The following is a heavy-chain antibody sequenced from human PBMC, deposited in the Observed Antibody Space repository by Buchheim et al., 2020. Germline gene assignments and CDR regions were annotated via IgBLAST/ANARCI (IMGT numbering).Heavy chain of an antibody. J-gene: IGHJ4*02. CDR3: ARVDYDFWSGYYTGGFDY. Sequence: QVQLQESGPGLVKPSETLSLTCTVSGGSISSYYWSWIRQPPGKGLEWIGYIYYSGSTNYNPSLKSRVTISVDTSKNQFSLKLSSATAADTAVYYCARVDYDFWSGYYTGGFDYWGQGTL. V-gene: IGHV4-59*01. CDR2: IYYSGST. CDR1: GGSISSYY. D-gene: IGHD3-3*01.